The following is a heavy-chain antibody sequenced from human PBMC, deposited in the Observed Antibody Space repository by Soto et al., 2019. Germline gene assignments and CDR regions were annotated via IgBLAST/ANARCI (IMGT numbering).Heavy chain of an antibody. Sequence: SETLSLTCTVSDGSISSSSYYWGWIRQPPGKGLEWIGSIYYSGSTYYNPSLKSRVTISVDTSKNQFSLKLSSVTAADTAVYYCVMITFGGVIVRWGQGTLVTVSS. J-gene: IGHJ4*02. CDR2: IYYSGST. D-gene: IGHD3-16*02. CDR3: VMITFGGVIVR. V-gene: IGHV4-39*01. CDR1: DGSISSSSYY.